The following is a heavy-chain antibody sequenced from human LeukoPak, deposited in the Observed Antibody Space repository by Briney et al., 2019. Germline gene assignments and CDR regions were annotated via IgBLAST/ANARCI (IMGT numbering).Heavy chain of an antibody. D-gene: IGHD3-9*01. J-gene: IGHJ4*02. Sequence: GGSLRLSCAASGFTFSLYWMNWVRRAPGKGLEWVANIKQDGSEKNYVDSVKGRFTISRDNAKNSLYLQMNNLRVEDTAMYYCAGGTGFIIKDWGQGTLVTVPS. CDR1: GFTFSLYW. CDR3: AGGTGFIIKD. V-gene: IGHV3-7*03. CDR2: IKQDGSEK.